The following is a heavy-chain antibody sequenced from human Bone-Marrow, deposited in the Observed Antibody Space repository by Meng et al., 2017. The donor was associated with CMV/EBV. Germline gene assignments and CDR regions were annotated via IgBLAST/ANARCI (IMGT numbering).Heavy chain of an antibody. D-gene: IGHD2-15*01. V-gene: IGHV4-39*02. CDR2: IFDSGST. CDR3: ARPSAGTSATLIDY. J-gene: IGHJ4*02. Sequence: SELLSLTCTVSGSSISSTTYFWVWIRQPPGKGLEWIGSIFDSGSTYYAPSLKSRVTISLNTSKNHFSLKPSSVTAADTAVYYCARPSAGTSATLIDYWGQGTLVTVSS. CDR1: GSSISSTTYF.